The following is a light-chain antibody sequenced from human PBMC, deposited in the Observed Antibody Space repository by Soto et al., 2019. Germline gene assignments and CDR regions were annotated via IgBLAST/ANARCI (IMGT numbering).Light chain of an antibody. Sequence: QSVLTQPDSVSGSPGQSITISCTGTSGDIGSYNRVSWYQQHPGKAPKLIIYEVTDRPSGVSNRFSGSKSGNTASLTISGLQAEDEAEYYCSSYTNINTRAGVFGAGTKVTVL. CDR2: EVT. CDR1: SGDIGSYNR. J-gene: IGLJ1*01. V-gene: IGLV2-14*01. CDR3: SSYTNINTRAGV.